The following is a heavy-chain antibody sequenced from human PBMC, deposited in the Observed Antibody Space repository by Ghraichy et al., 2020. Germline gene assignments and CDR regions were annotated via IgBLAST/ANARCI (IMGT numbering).Heavy chain of an antibody. V-gene: IGHV3-21*01. CDR2: ISSSSSYI. CDR1: GFTFSSYT. D-gene: IGHD2-15*01. Sequence: GESLNISCAASGFTFSSYTMNWVRQAPGKGLEWVSSISSSSSYIYYADSVKGRFTISRDNAKNSLYLQMNSLRAEDTAVYYCAREDSGGHTDYWGQGTLVTVSS. CDR3: AREDSGGHTDY. J-gene: IGHJ4*02.